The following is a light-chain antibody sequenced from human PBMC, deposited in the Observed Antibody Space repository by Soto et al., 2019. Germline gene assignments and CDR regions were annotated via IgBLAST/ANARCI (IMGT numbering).Light chain of an antibody. CDR3: QQYGSSPRT. CDR1: QSVSSNY. J-gene: IGKJ1*01. Sequence: EIVLTQSPATLSLSPGERATLSCRASQSVSSNYLAWYQQKPGQAPRLLLFAASSRNTGIPDRFSGSGSGTDFTLTISRLEPEDFAVYHCQQYGSSPRTFGQGTKVEIK. CDR2: AAS. V-gene: IGKV3-20*01.